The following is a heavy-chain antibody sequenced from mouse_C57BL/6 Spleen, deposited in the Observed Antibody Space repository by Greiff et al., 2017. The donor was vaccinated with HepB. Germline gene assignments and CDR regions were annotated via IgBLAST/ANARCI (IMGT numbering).Heavy chain of an antibody. CDR2: INYDGSST. D-gene: IGHD2-3*01. CDR3: ARASIYDGYLFDY. J-gene: IGHJ2*01. CDR1: GFTFSDYY. Sequence: EVKLVESEGGLVQPGSSMKLSCTASGFTFSDYYMAWVRQVPEKGLEWVANINYDGSSTYYLDSLKSRFIISRDNAKNILYLQMSSLKSEDTATYYCARASIYDGYLFDYWGQGTTLTVSS. V-gene: IGHV5-16*01.